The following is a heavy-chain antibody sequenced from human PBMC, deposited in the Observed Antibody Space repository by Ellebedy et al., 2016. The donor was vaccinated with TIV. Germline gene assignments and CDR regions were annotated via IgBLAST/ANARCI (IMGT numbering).Heavy chain of an antibody. V-gene: IGHV1-69*04. D-gene: IGHD3-16*02. CDR2: IILLLGTA. Sequence: SVKVSXKASGGTFSSYAICWVRQAPGQGLEWVGRIILLLGTANYAQKFHGRVTITADRSTTTAYMELSSLKSEDTAIYYCARAFPYDYVWGSYRPPDSWGQGTLVTVSS. CDR1: GGTFSSYA. CDR3: ARAFPYDYVWGSYRPPDS. J-gene: IGHJ4*02.